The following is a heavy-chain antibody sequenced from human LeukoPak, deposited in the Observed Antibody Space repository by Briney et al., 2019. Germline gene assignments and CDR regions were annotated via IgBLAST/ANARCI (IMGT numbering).Heavy chain of an antibody. V-gene: IGHV4-61*02. CDR2: IYTSGST. CDR1: GGSISSGSYY. J-gene: IGHJ6*03. Sequence: SQTLSLTCTVSGGSISSGSYYWSWIRQPAGKGLEWIGRIYTSGSTNYNPSLKSRVTISVDTSKNQFSLRLTSVTAADTAVYYCARQRADYFYHYMDVWGKGTTVIVSS. CDR3: ARQRADYFYHYMDV.